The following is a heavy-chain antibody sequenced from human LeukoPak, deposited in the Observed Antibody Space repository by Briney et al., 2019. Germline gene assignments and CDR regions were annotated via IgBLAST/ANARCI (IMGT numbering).Heavy chain of an antibody. CDR3: ARDDRTVDTAMSFQR. CDR1: GGTFSGYA. Sequence: SVKVSCKASGGTFSGYAISWVRQAPGQGLEWMGGIIPIFGTANYAQKFQGRVTITADTSTTTVYMELRSLKSDDTAVYYCARDDRTVDTAMSFQRWGQGTLVIVSS. V-gene: IGHV1-69*06. J-gene: IGHJ1*01. D-gene: IGHD5-18*01. CDR2: IIPIFGTA.